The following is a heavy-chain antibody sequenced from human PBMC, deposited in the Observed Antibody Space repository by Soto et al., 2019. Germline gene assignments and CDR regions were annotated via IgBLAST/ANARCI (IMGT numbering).Heavy chain of an antibody. CDR1: GFTFNTYT. D-gene: IGHD2-2*02. CDR2: ITGNGDTT. CDR3: AKGGPIQYYFDF. V-gene: IGHV3-23*01. J-gene: IGHJ4*02. Sequence: EVQLLESGGGSVQPGGSLRLSCAASGFTFNTYTMGWVRQAPGKGLQWVSAITGNGDTTSYADSVKGRFTISRDNSDNTLYLQMSSLRADDTAIYYCAKGGPIQYYFDFWGRGTLVTVSS.